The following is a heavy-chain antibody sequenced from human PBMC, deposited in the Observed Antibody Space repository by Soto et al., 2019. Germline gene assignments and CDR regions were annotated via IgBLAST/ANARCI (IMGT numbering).Heavy chain of an antibody. CDR3: ATSYDSGFDP. J-gene: IGHJ5*02. V-gene: IGHV1-18*04. CDR2: ISPKNGNT. D-gene: IGHD3-3*01. Sequence: ASGKVSCKASCYSFSTYDISWLRQAPGQGPEWMGRISPKNGNTNYAQNFQDRVTMTADTSSSTAYMELRGLRSDDTAKYYCATSYDSGFDPWGQGTLVTVSS. CDR1: CYSFSTYD.